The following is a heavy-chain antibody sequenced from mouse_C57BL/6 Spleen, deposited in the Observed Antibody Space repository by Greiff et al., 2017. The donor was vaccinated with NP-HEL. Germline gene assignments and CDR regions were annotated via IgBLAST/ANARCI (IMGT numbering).Heavy chain of an antibody. CDR3: SRWDYYGSSYWFAY. D-gene: IGHD1-1*01. CDR2: IYPGDGDT. Sequence: VQLQQSGPELVKPGASVKISCKASGYAFSSSWMNWVKQRPGKGLEWIGRIYPGDGDTNYNGKFKGKATLTADKSSSTAYMQLSSLTSEDSAFYCCSRWDYYGSSYWFAYWGQGTLVTVSA. CDR1: GYAFSSSW. V-gene: IGHV1-82*01. J-gene: IGHJ3*01.